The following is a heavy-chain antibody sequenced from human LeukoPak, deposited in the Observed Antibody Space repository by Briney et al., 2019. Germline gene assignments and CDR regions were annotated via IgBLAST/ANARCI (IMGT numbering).Heavy chain of an antibody. CDR1: GGSISSSNW. J-gene: IGHJ5*02. CDR2: IYHSGST. V-gene: IGHV4-4*02. Sequence: PSETLSLTCAVSGGSISSSNWWSWVRQPPGKGLEWIGEIYHSGSTNYNPSLKSRVTISVDKSKNQFSLKLSSVTAADTAVYYCARAALGYCSGGSCYGGQSNWFDPWGQGTLVTVSS. CDR3: ARAALGYCSGGSCYGGQSNWFDP. D-gene: IGHD2-15*01.